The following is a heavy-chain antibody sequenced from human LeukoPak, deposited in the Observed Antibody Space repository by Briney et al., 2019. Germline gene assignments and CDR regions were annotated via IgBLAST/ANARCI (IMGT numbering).Heavy chain of an antibody. CDR3: ARRSYYDSSGIFDY. J-gene: IGHJ4*02. CDR1: GGSISSSSYY. D-gene: IGHD3-22*01. V-gene: IGHV4-39*01. Sequence: SETLSLTCTVSGGSISSSSYYWGWIRQPPGKGLEWIGSIYYSGSTYYIPSLKSRVTISVDTSKNQFSLKLSSVTAADTAVYYCARRSYYDSSGIFDYWGQGTLVTVSS. CDR2: IYYSGST.